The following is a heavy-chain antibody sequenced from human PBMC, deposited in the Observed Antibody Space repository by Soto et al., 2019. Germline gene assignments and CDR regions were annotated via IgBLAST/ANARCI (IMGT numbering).Heavy chain of an antibody. D-gene: IGHD4-17*01. CDR3: ARPYGGKIGDAPDL. CDR1: GFTFSSYA. V-gene: IGHV3-23*01. Sequence: GGSLRLSCVASGFTFSSYAMSWARQVPGKGLEWVSTISDAAGSAYYVDSVKGRFTISRDNSKKTLYLQMNSLRAEDSAVYYCARPYGGKIGDAPDLWGPGTMVTVSS. J-gene: IGHJ3*01. CDR2: ISDAAGSA.